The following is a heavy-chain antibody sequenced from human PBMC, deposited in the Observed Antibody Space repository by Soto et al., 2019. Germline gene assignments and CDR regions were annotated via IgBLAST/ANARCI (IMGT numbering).Heavy chain of an antibody. V-gene: IGHV1-18*01. Sequence: QVQLVQSGAEVKKPGASVKISCKASGYTFISHDISWVRQAPGQGLEWMGWISVYNGNTNYAQKFQGRVTMTTDTSTNIAYMELRSLRSDDTAVYYCARGGSGWNNPFDYWGQGTLVTVSS. CDR3: ARGGSGWNNPFDY. CDR1: GYTFISHD. CDR2: ISVYNGNT. J-gene: IGHJ4*02. D-gene: IGHD6-19*01.